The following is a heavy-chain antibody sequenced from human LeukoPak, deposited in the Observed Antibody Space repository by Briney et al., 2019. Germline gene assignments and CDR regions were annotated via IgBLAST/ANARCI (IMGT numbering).Heavy chain of an antibody. CDR2: IYHSGST. V-gene: IGHV4-38-2*01. J-gene: IGHJ5*02. D-gene: IGHD4-11*01. CDR1: GYSISSGYY. Sequence: SETLSLTCAVSGYSISSGYYWGWIRQPPGKGLEWIGSIYHSGSTYYNPSLKSRVTITVDTSKNQLSLKLSSVTAADTAVYYCPKVSTANWFDPWGQGTLVTVSS. CDR3: PKVSTANWFDP.